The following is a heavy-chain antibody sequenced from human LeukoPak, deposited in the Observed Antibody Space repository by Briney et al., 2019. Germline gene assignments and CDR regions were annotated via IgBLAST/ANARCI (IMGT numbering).Heavy chain of an antibody. J-gene: IGHJ4*02. Sequence: GGSLRLSCAASGFTFSDHAMSWVRQAPAKGLEWVSSINGNGGGSYYIDSMKGRFTVSRDNSENALYLQMNSLRGDDTAVYYCAKDVGKWESLHFFDYWGQGTLVTVSS. V-gene: IGHV3-23*01. CDR2: INGNGGGS. CDR1: GFTFSDHA. D-gene: IGHD1-26*01. CDR3: AKDVGKWESLHFFDY.